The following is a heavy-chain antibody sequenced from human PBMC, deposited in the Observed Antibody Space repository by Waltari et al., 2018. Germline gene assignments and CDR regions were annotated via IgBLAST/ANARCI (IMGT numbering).Heavy chain of an antibody. CDR3: ARASSGATLGYYGMDV. V-gene: IGHV1-69*05. D-gene: IGHD1-26*01. CDR2: IIPIFGTA. Sequence: QVQLVQSGAEVKKPGSSVKVPCKASGGTFSSYAISWVRQAPGQGLEWMGGIIPIFGTANYAQKFQGRVTITTDESTSTAYMELSSLRSEDTAVYYCARASSGATLGYYGMDVWGQGTTVTVSS. CDR1: GGTFSSYA. J-gene: IGHJ6*02.